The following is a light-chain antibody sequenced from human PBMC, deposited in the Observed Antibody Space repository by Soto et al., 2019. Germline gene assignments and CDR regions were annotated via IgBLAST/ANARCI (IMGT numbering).Light chain of an antibody. Sequence: EIVLTQSPATLSLSPGERATLSCRASQSVSSYLAWYQQKPGQAPRLLLYDASNRATGIPARFSGSGSGTDFTLTISSLEPEDFAVDYCQQRSNWPPEYTFGQGTKMEI. V-gene: IGKV3-11*01. CDR1: QSVSSY. CDR3: QQRSNWPPEYT. CDR2: DAS. J-gene: IGKJ2*01.